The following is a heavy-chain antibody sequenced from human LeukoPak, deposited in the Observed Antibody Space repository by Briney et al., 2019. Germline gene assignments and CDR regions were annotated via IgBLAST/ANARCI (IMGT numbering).Heavy chain of an antibody. D-gene: IGHD2-2*02. Sequence: GGSLRLSCAAYGFTFSSYGMHWVRQAPGQGLEWVAVISYDGSNKYYADSVKGRFTISRDNSKNTLYLQMNSLRAEDTAVYYCAKDAYCSSTSCYSNFDYWGQGTLVTVSS. CDR1: GFTFSSYG. V-gene: IGHV3-30*18. J-gene: IGHJ4*02. CDR2: ISYDGSNK. CDR3: AKDAYCSSTSCYSNFDY.